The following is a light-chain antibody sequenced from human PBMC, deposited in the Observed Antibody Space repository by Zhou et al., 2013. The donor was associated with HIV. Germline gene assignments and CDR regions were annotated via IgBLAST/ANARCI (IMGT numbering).Light chain of an antibody. CDR2: EAS. CDR1: QNIDHY. CDR3: QQRSNWYT. V-gene: IGKV3-11*01. Sequence: EIVLTQSPATLSLSPGQRATLSCRASQNIDHYLAWFQQKPGQPPRLLIYEASKRATGIPDRFSGSGAGTGFTLTISGLEPEDIGVYYCQQRSNWYTFGQGTKVEIK. J-gene: IGKJ2*01.